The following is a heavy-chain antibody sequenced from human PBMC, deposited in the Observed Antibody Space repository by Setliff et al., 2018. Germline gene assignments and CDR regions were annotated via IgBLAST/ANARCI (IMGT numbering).Heavy chain of an antibody. CDR1: VFPFSISS. J-gene: IGHJ2*01. V-gene: IGHV3-21*04. D-gene: IGHD6-13*01. CDR3: ARGRPYSNINWYFDL. CDR2: ISDSSLHI. Sequence: GGSLRLSCAASVFPFSISSMHWVRQAPGKGLEWVSSISDSSLHIYHADSVKGRFTISRDNAKTSLSLQMNSLRAEDTAFYYCARGRPYSNINWYFDLWGRGTLVTVSS.